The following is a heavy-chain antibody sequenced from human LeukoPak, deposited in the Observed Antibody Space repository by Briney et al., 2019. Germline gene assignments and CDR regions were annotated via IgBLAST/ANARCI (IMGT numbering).Heavy chain of an antibody. V-gene: IGHV1-69*04. CDR3: ARDRGYCSGGSCYTVD. Sequence: GSSVKVSCKASGGTFSSYTISWVRQAPGQGLEWMGRIIPILGIANYAQKFQGRVTITADKSTSTAYMELSSLRSEDTAVYCCARDRGYCSGGSCYTVDWGQGTLVTVSS. CDR2: IIPILGIA. J-gene: IGHJ4*02. D-gene: IGHD2-15*01. CDR1: GGTFSSYT.